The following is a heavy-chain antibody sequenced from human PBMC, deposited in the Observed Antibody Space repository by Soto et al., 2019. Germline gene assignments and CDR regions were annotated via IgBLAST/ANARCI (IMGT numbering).Heavy chain of an antibody. CDR2: VYWDDDK. CDR3: AHRQLDTFVGLVTQTDVRFDS. Sequence: QITLKESGPTLVNPTQTLTLTCTFSGFSLSTSGAAVGWIRQPPGKALEWLALVYWDDDKRYSPSIKNRDTITKDTSKNQVGLTLTNAEPVDTATYYCAHRQLDTFVGLVTQTDVRFDSWGQGTLVTVPS. J-gene: IGHJ5*01. V-gene: IGHV2-5*02. D-gene: IGHD5-18*01. CDR1: GFSLSTSGAA.